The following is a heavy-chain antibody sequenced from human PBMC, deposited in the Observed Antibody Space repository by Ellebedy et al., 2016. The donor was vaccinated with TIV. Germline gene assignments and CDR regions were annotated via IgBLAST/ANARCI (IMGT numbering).Heavy chain of an antibody. Sequence: SETLSLXCTVSGGFISSYYWSWIRQPPGKGLEWIGYIYYSGSTNYNPSLKSRVTISVDTSKNQFSLKLSSVTAADTAVYYCARERQLVTWGQGTLVTVSS. CDR1: GGFISSYY. V-gene: IGHV4-59*01. CDR3: ARERQLVT. CDR2: IYYSGST. D-gene: IGHD6-6*01. J-gene: IGHJ5*02.